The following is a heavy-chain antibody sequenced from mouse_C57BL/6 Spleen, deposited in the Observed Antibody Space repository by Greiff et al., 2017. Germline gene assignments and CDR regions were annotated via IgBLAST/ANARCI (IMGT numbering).Heavy chain of an antibody. Sequence: QVQLQQPGAELVKPGASVKLSCKASGYTFTSYWMHWVKQRPGRGLEWIGRIVPDSGGTNYNGKFKGKATLTADKSSSTAYMQLSSLTSEDSAVYCCASSYDGRRYAMDYWGQGTSVTVSS. CDR1: GYTFTSYW. CDR3: ASSYDGRRYAMDY. CDR2: IVPDSGGT. J-gene: IGHJ4*01. V-gene: IGHV1-62-3*01. D-gene: IGHD2-12*01.